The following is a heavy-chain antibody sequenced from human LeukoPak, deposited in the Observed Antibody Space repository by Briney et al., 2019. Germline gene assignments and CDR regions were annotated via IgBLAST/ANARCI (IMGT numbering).Heavy chain of an antibody. CDR3: ARGGDYYGSGSSRPYYYYYGMDV. CDR2: ISSSSSYI. D-gene: IGHD3-10*01. CDR1: GFTFTSYS. J-gene: IGHJ6*02. Sequence: GGSLRLSCAASGFTFTSYSMNWVRQARGKGLEWVSSISSSSSYIYNADSVKGRFTISRDNAKNSLYLQMNSLRAEDTAVYYCARGGDYYGSGSSRPYYYYYGMDVWGQGTTVTVSS. V-gene: IGHV3-21*01.